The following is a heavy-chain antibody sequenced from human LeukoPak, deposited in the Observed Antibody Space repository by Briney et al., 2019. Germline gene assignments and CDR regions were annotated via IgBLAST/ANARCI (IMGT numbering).Heavy chain of an antibody. CDR1: GFTFSSYE. J-gene: IGHJ5*02. V-gene: IGHV3-48*03. CDR3: ARQVGRYNWFDP. Sequence: GGSLRLSCAASGFTFSSYEMNWVRQAPGKGLEWVSYISSSGSTKYYADSLKGRFTISRDNAKNSLYLQMNSLRAEDTAVYYCARQVGRYNWFDPWGQGTLVTVSS. D-gene: IGHD1-26*01. CDR2: ISSSGSTK.